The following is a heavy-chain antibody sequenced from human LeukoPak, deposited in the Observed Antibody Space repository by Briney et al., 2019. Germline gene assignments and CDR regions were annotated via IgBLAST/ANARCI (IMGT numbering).Heavy chain of an antibody. CDR2: IYPGDSDT. D-gene: IGHD3-10*01. Sequence: GESLKISCKGSGYSFTSYWIGWVRQMPGKGLEWMGIIYPGDSDTRYSPSFQGQVTISADKSISTAYLQWSGLKASDTAMYYCARQSVYYYGSGSYPIDYWGQGTLVTVSS. CDR1: GYSFTSYW. CDR3: ARQSVYYYGSGSYPIDY. V-gene: IGHV5-51*01. J-gene: IGHJ4*02.